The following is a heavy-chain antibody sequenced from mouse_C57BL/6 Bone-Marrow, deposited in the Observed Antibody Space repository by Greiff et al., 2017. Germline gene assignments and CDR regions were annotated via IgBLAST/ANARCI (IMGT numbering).Heavy chain of an antibody. CDR2: INPNNGGT. CDR1: GYTFTDYN. CDR3: ARRNYYGETY. D-gene: IGHD1-1*01. Sequence: EVQLQQSGPELVKPGASVKIPCKASGYTFTDYNMDWVKQSHGKSLEWIGDINPNNGGTIYNQKFKGKATLTVDKSSSTAYMELRSLTSEDTAVYYCARRNYYGETYWGQGTLVTVSA. V-gene: IGHV1-18*01. J-gene: IGHJ3*01.